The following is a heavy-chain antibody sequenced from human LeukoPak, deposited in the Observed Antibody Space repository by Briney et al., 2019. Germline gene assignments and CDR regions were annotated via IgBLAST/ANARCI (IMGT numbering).Heavy chain of an antibody. J-gene: IGHJ4*02. D-gene: IGHD3-3*01. V-gene: IGHV4-34*01. CDR1: GGSFSGYY. Sequence: SETLSLTCAVYGGSFSGYYWSWIRQPPGKGLEWIGEINLSGSTNYNPSLKSRVTISVDTSKNQFSLKLSSVTAADTAVYYCARKGITIFGVVKGLDYWGQGTLVTVSS. CDR2: INLSGST. CDR3: ARKGITIFGVVKGLDY.